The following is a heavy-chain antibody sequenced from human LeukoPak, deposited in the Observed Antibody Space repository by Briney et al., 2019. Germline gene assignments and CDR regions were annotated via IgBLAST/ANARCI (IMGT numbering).Heavy chain of an antibody. CDR2: ISGSGGST. V-gene: IGHV3-23*01. CDR3: AKRPPSTVVTHYFDY. Sequence: GGSLRLSCAASGFTFSSYAMSWVRQAPGKGLEGVSAISGSGGSTYYADSVKGRFTISRDNSKNTLYLQMNSLRAEDTAVYYCAKRPPSTVVTHYFDYWGQGTLVTVSS. J-gene: IGHJ4*02. D-gene: IGHD4-23*01. CDR1: GFTFSSYA.